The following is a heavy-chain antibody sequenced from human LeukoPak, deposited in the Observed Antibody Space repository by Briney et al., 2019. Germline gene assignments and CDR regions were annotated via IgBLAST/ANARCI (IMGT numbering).Heavy chain of an antibody. Sequence: GASVKVSCKASGGTFSSYAISWVRQAPGQGLEWMGGIIPIFGTANYAQKFQGRVTITADESTSTAYMELSSLRSEDTAVYYCATCPSNYLGILEAYYYYGMDVWGQGTTVTVSS. V-gene: IGHV1-69*13. CDR1: GGTFSSYA. CDR3: ATCPSNYLGILEAYYYYGMDV. CDR2: IIPIFGTA. D-gene: IGHD7-27*01. J-gene: IGHJ6*02.